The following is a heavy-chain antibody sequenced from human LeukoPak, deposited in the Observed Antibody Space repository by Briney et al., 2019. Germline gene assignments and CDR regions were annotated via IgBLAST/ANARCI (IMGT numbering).Heavy chain of an antibody. CDR3: ARGSGWYTFDY. CDR2: IGTAGDT. J-gene: IGHJ4*02. CDR1: GFTFSSYD. V-gene: IGHV3-13*01. Sequence: GSLRLSCAASGFTFSSYDMHWVRQATGKGLEWVSAIGTAGDTYYPGSAKGRFTISRENAKNSLYLQMNSLRAGDTAVYYCARGSGWYTFDYWGQGTLVTVSS. D-gene: IGHD6-19*01.